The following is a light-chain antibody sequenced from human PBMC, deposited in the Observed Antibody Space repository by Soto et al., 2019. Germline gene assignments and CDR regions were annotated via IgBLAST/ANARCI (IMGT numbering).Light chain of an antibody. CDR2: GAS. Sequence: EIVMTQSPATLSVSPGERATLSCRASQSVSSNLAWYQQKPGQAPRLLIYGASTRATGIPARFSGSGSGTEFTLTIRSLHSEDFAVYYCQQYNNWPLTFGGGTKVEIK. CDR1: QSVSSN. J-gene: IGKJ4*01. V-gene: IGKV3-15*01. CDR3: QQYNNWPLT.